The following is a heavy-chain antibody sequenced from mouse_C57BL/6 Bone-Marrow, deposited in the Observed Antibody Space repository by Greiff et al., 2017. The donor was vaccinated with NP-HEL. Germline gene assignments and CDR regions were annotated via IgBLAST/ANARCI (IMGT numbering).Heavy chain of an antibody. CDR3: ASILRGDYYAMDY. CDR1: GFNIKDYY. D-gene: IGHD3-2*02. J-gene: IGHJ4*01. CDR2: IDPEDGET. V-gene: IGHV14-2*01. Sequence: VQLQQSGAELVKPGASVKLSCTASGFNIKDYYMHWVKQRTEQGLEWIGRIDPEDGETKYAPKFQGKATITADTPSNTAYLQLSSLTSEDTAVDYCASILRGDYYAMDYWGQGTSVTVSS.